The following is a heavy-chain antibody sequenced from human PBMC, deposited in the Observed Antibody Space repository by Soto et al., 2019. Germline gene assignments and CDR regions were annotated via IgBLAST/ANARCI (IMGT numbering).Heavy chain of an antibody. D-gene: IGHD1-1*01. CDR1: RGSITSSNYY. Sequence: PSQTLSLTCTDSRGSITSSNYYWGLIRQPPGKGLEWIGSIYYSGSTYYNPSLKSRVTISVDTSKNQFSLKLSSVTAADTAVYYCARPQERRTTGAFDYWGQGTLVTVSS. CDR3: ARPQERRTTGAFDY. V-gene: IGHV4-39*01. CDR2: IYYSGST. J-gene: IGHJ4*02.